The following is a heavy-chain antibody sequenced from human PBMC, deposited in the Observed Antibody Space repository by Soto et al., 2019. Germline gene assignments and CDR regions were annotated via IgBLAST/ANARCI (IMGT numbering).Heavy chain of an antibody. Sequence: PSETLSLTCTVSGGPISSSSYYWGWIHQPPGKGLEWIGSIYYSGSTYYNSSLKSRITISVDTSKNQFSLKLSSVTAADTAVYYCVRDPPGSGLDFDSWGQGTLVTVS. J-gene: IGHJ4*02. CDR1: GGPISSSSYY. CDR2: IYYSGST. D-gene: IGHD6-19*01. V-gene: IGHV4-39*02. CDR3: VRDPPGSGLDFDS.